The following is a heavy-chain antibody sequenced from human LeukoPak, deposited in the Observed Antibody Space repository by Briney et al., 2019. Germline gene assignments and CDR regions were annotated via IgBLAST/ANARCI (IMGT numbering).Heavy chain of an antibody. CDR3: ARDDMVRGVEGSGYNWFDP. CDR1: GGTFSSYA. V-gene: IGHV1-69*13. J-gene: IGHJ5*02. D-gene: IGHD3-10*01. CDR2: IIPIFGTA. Sequence: SVKVSCKASGGTFSSYAISWVRQAPGQGLEWMGGIIPIFGTANYAQKFQGRVTITADESTSTAYMELSSPRSEDTAVYYCARDDMVRGVEGSGYNWFDPWGQGTLVTVSS.